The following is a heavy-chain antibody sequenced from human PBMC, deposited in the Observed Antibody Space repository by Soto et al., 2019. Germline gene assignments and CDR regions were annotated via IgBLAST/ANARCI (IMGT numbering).Heavy chain of an antibody. D-gene: IGHD2-2*01. CDR2: ISAYNGNT. Sequence: GASVKVSCKASGYTFTSYGFSWVRQAPGQGLEWMGWISAYNGNTNYARKFQGRVTMTTDTSTSTAYMELRSLRSDDTAVYYCARAARYCSTTSCFAFFYWFDPWGQGTLVTVS. V-gene: IGHV1-18*01. CDR3: ARAARYCSTTSCFAFFYWFDP. J-gene: IGHJ5*02. CDR1: GYTFTSYG.